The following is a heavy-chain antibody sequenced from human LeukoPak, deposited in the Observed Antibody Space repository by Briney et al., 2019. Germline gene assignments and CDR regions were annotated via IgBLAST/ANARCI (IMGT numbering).Heavy chain of an antibody. CDR3: AKDNFGLVPYCFDS. CDR1: GFTFTDYA. CDR2: IGGGGFNT. V-gene: IGHV3-23*01. J-gene: IGHJ4*02. Sequence: GGSLRLSCVASGFTFTDYAMSWVRQAPGKGLEWVSSIGGGGFNTHYADSVKGRFSIFRDTSTNTLYLEMNSLRADDSALYYCAKDNFGLVPYCFDSWGQGTLVTVSS. D-gene: IGHD2-21*01.